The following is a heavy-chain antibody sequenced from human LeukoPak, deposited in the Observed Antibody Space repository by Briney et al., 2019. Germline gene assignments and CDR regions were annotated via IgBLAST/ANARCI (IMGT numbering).Heavy chain of an antibody. CDR2: ISDDETYK. CDR1: GFTFGDYA. D-gene: IGHD6-19*01. V-gene: IGHV3-30-3*01. CDR3: ARDRSGSGWGFDY. J-gene: IGHJ4*02. Sequence: GGSLRLSCTASGFTFGDYAMTWVRQAPGKGLEWVTAISDDETYKFYADSVKGRFTISRDNAKNSLYLQMDSLRAEDTAVYYCARDRSGSGWGFDYWGQGTLVTVSS.